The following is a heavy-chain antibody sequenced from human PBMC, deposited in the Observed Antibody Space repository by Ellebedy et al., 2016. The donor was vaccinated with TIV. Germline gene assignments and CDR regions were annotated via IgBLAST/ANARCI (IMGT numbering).Heavy chain of an antibody. D-gene: IGHD3-16*02. CDR3: ARQQNAIYYDSVLGTYRPPFYFDN. V-gene: IGHV4-59*08. Sequence: MPSETLSLTCSVSGGSISRNYWSWIRQPPGKGLEWIGNIHDSGSTSYNPSLKSRVNISIDTSKNQFSLTLSAVTAADTALYYCARQQNAIYYDSVLGTYRPPFYFDNWGQGARVTVSS. CDR1: GGSISRNY. CDR2: IHDSGST. J-gene: IGHJ4*02.